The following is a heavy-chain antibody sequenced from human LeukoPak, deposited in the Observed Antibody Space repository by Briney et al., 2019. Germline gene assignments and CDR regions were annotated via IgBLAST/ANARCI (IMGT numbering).Heavy chain of an antibody. D-gene: IGHD4-17*01. CDR2: ISSFSTYL. V-gene: IGHV3-21*01. CDR3: ARSRTTVTKAPLDY. Sequence: GGSLRLSCAASGFTFGSYSMNWVRQAPGKGLEWVSAISSFSTYLYYADSVKGRFTISRDNAENSSYLQMNSLRAEDTAVYYCARSRTTVTKAPLDYWGQGTLVTVSS. J-gene: IGHJ4*02. CDR1: GFTFGSYS.